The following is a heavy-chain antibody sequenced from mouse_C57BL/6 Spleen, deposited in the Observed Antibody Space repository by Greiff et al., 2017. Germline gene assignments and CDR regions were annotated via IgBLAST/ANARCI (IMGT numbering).Heavy chain of an antibody. Sequence: VQLQQSGPELVKPGASVKISCKASGYAFSSSWMNWVKQRPGKGLEWIGRIYPGDGDTNYNGKFKGKATLTADKSSSTAYMQLSRLTSEDAAVYCCARWDGKGAMDYWGQGTSVTVSS. CDR3: ARWDGKGAMDY. D-gene: IGHD2-3*01. CDR1: GYAFSSSW. CDR2: IYPGDGDT. J-gene: IGHJ4*01. V-gene: IGHV1-82*01.